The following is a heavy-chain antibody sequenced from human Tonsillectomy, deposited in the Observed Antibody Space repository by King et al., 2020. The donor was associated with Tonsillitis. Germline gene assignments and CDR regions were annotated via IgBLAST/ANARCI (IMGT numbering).Heavy chain of an antibody. CDR3: ARDLRNYYDSSGYYHGPRRGYFDY. Sequence: QLVQSGAEVKKPGSSVKVSCKASGGTFSSYAISWVRQAPGQGLEWMGGIIPIFGTANYAQKFQGRVTITADESTSTAYMELSSLRSEDTAVYYCARDLRNYYDSSGYYHGPRRGYFDYWGQGTLVTVSS. J-gene: IGHJ4*02. CDR1: GGTFSSYA. CDR2: IIPIFGTA. D-gene: IGHD3-22*01. V-gene: IGHV1-69*12.